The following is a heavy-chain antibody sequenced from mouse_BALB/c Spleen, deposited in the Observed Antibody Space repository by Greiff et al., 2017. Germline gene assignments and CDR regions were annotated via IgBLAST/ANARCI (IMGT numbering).Heavy chain of an antibody. CDR1: GFSLTDYG. Sequence: VKLMESGPGLVAPSQSLSITCTVSGFSLTDYGVSWIRQPPGKGLEWLGVIWGGGSTYYNSALKSRLSISTDNSKSQVFLKMNSLQTDDTAMYYWAKGGGNWVSTYWYFDVWGAGTTVTVSS. CDR2: IWGGGST. CDR3: AKGGGNWVSTYWYFDV. J-gene: IGHJ1*01. V-gene: IGHV2-6-5*01. D-gene: IGHD4-1*01.